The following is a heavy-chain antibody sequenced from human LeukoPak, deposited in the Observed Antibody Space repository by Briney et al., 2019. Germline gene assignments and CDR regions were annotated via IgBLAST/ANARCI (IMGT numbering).Heavy chain of an antibody. CDR1: GYTFTGYY. Sequence: ASVKVSCKASGYTFTGYYMHWVRQAPGQGLEWMGWINPNSGGTNYAQKFQGRVTMTRDTSISTAYMELSRLRSDDTAVYYCARDIVVVPAAIYGLDAFDIWGQGTMVTVSS. CDR2: INPNSGGT. V-gene: IGHV1-2*02. CDR3: ARDIVVVPAAIYGLDAFDI. J-gene: IGHJ3*02. D-gene: IGHD2-2*01.